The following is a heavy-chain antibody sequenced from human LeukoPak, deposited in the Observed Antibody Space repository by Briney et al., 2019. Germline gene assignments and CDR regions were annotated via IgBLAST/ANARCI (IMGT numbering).Heavy chain of an antibody. CDR1: GGSISSGDYY. CDR2: IYYSGST. CDR3: ASANDFWSGYPSGNFDY. J-gene: IGHJ4*02. Sequence: PSQTLSLTCTVSGGSISSGDYYWSWIRQPPGKGLEWIGYIYYSGSTYYNPSLKSRVTISVDTSKNQFSLKLSSVTAADTAVYYCASANDFWSGYPSGNFDYWGQGTLVTVSS. D-gene: IGHD3-3*01. V-gene: IGHV4-30-4*08.